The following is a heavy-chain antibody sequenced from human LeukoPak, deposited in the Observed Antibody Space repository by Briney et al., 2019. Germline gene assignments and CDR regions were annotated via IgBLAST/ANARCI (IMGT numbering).Heavy chain of an antibody. D-gene: IGHD5-18*01. Sequence: PSETLSLTCTVSGGSISSYYWSWIRQPPGKGLEWIGYIYTSGSTNYNPSLKSRVTISVDTSKNQFSLKLSSVTAADTAVYYCASRGYSYGSYYFDYWGQGTLVTVSS. CDR3: ASRGYSYGSYYFDY. CDR2: IYTSGST. J-gene: IGHJ4*02. CDR1: GGSISSYY. V-gene: IGHV4-4*09.